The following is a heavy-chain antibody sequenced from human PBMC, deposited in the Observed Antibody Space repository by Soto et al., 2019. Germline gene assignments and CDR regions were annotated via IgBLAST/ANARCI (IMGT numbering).Heavy chain of an antibody. CDR2: ISGNGEVI. V-gene: IGHV3-11*01. J-gene: IGHJ4*02. CDR3: ARDVDADFRTDFDY. D-gene: IGHD4-17*01. CDR1: TFSDYY. Sequence: TFSDYYIHWIRRAPGKGLEWISYISGNGEVIQYAASARGRFTISRDNAENSVYLEMESLRDEDTALYYCARDVDADFRTDFDYWGRGTLVTVSS.